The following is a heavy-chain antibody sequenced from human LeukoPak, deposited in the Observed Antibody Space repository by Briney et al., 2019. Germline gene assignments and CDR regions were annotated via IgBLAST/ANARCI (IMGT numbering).Heavy chain of an antibody. V-gene: IGHV4-38-2*02. CDR3: ARDWWELPSSDAFDI. D-gene: IGHD1-26*01. CDR1: GYSISSGYY. Sequence: SETLSLTCTVSGYSISSGYYWGWIRQPPGKGLEWIGSIYHSGSTYYNPSLKSRVTISVDTSKNQFSLKLSSVTAADTAVYYCARDWWELPSSDAFDIWGQGTMVTVPS. CDR2: IYHSGST. J-gene: IGHJ3*02.